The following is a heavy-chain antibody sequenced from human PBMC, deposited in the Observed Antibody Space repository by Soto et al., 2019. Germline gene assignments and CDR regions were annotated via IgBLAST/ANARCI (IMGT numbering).Heavy chain of an antibody. Sequence: PGGSLRLSCAASGFTFSSYGMHWVRQAPGKGLEWVAVISYDGSNKYYADSVKGRFTISRDNSKNTLYLQMNSLRAEDTAVYYCASSGYDYVWYFDYWGQGTLVTVSS. D-gene: IGHD5-12*01. CDR2: ISYDGSNK. V-gene: IGHV3-30*03. J-gene: IGHJ4*02. CDR1: GFTFSSYG. CDR3: ASSGYDYVWYFDY.